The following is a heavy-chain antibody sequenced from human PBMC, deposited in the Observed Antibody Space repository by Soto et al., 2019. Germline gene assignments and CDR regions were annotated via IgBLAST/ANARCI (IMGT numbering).Heavy chain of an antibody. CDR1: GVTFSSYA. Sequence: SVKVSCKASGVTFSSYAITWVRQAPGQGLEWMGGIIPIFGTANYAQKFQGRVTITADESTSTTYMELSSLRSEDTAVYYCAADYYDTSGYYFAYWGQGTLVTVSS. CDR3: AADYYDTSGYYFAY. CDR2: IIPIFGTA. D-gene: IGHD3-22*01. V-gene: IGHV1-69*13. J-gene: IGHJ4*02.